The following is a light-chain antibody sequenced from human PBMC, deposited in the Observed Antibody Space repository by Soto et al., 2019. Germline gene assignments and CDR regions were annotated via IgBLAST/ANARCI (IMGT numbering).Light chain of an antibody. CDR2: LGS. V-gene: IGKV2-28*01. J-gene: IGKJ2*01. CDR3: MQAKQTPHT. Sequence: DIMMTQSPLSLTVTPGEPASISCRSSESLLYSNGDNYLDWYRQEPGQAPQLLIYLGSNRASGVPTRFSGSGSGTDFTLQISRVEADDVGVYYCMQAKQTPHTFGQGTKLEI. CDR1: ESLLYSNGDNY.